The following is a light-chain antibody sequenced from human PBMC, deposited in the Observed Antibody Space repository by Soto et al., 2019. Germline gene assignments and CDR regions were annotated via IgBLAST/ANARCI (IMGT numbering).Light chain of an antibody. J-gene: IGLJ2*01. Sequence: QSVSEAPGKTVTISCTRSSGNIANNYVQWYQLRPGSSPTTVVQDDDQRPSGVPDRFSGSIDTSSNSASLTISGLQTEDEADYYCQSYGGGVIFGGGTKVTVL. V-gene: IGLV6-57*01. CDR1: SGNIANNY. CDR2: DDD. CDR3: QSYGGGVI.